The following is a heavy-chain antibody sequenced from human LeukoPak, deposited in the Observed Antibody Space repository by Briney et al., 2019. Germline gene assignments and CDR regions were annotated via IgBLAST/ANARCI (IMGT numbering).Heavy chain of an antibody. CDR2: INPNDGDT. CDR3: ARANFLYCCSSSCIFDY. CDR1: GYTFTDYF. D-gene: IGHD2-15*01. V-gene: IGHV1-2*02. J-gene: IGHJ4*02. Sequence: SVKVSCKASGYTFTDYFMHWVRPAPGRGVEWMGWINPNDGDTNYPQKFQGRVTMTRDTSSSTAHMEVSRLRSDDTAVYYCARANFLYCCSSSCIFDYWGQGTLVTVSS.